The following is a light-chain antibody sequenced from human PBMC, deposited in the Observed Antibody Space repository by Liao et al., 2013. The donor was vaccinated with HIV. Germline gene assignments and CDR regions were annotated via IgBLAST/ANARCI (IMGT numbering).Light chain of an antibody. CDR3: QAWDSSTVI. CDR2: QDH. V-gene: IGLV3-1*01. CDR1: KLGHKY. Sequence: SYELTQPPSVSVSPGQSANITCSGDKLGHKYAFWYQQRPGQSPVVVIYQDHKRPSGIPERFSGSNSGNTATLTISGTQAMDEADYYCQAWDSSTVIFGGGTKLTVL. J-gene: IGLJ2*01.